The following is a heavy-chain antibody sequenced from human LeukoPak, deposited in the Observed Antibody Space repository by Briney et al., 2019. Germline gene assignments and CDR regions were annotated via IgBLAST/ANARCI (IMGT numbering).Heavy chain of an antibody. D-gene: IGHD1-20*01. J-gene: IGHJ4*02. CDR1: GFTFSSYA. CDR3: AKPKDNSLYCFDY. Sequence: GGSLRLSCAASGFTFSSYAMSWVRQAPEKGLEWVSTISGSGGSTYYADSVKGRFTISRDNSKNTLYLQMSSLRAEDTAVYYCAKPKDNSLYCFDYWGQGTLVTVSS. CDR2: ISGSGGST. V-gene: IGHV3-23*01.